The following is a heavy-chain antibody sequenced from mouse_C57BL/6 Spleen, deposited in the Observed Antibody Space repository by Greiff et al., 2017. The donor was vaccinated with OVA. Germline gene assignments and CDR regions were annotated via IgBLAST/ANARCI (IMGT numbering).Heavy chain of an antibody. Sequence: QVQLQQPGAELVKPGASVKMSCKASGYTFTSYWITWVKQRPGQGLEWIGDIYPGSGSTNYNEKFKSKATLTVDTSSSTACMQLSSLTSEDSAVYYCARKGVTTRYFDYWGQGTTLTVSS. CDR3: ARKGVTTRYFDY. CDR1: GYTFTSYW. J-gene: IGHJ2*01. D-gene: IGHD2-1*01. V-gene: IGHV1-55*01. CDR2: IYPGSGST.